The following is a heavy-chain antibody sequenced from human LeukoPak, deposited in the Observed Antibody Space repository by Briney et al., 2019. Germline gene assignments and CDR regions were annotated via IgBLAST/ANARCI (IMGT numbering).Heavy chain of an antibody. CDR2: IIPIFGTT. CDR3: ARDNDLRDPPHFDY. D-gene: IGHD3/OR15-3a*01. J-gene: IGHJ4*02. Sequence: GASVKVSCKASGYTFTSYYMHWVRQAPGQGLEWMGGIIPIFGTTNYARKFRGRVTLTADKSTRTAYMELSSLRSEDTAVYYCARDNDLRDPPHFDYWGQGTLVTVSS. CDR1: GYTFTSYY. V-gene: IGHV1-69*06.